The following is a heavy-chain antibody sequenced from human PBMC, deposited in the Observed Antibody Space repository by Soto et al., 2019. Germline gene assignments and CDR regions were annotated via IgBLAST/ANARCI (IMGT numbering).Heavy chain of an antibody. J-gene: IGHJ4*02. CDR1: GGSISSSSYY. D-gene: IGHD5-18*01. Sequence: SETLSLTCTVSGGSISSSSYYWGWIRQPPGKGLEWIGSIYYSGSTYYNPSLKSRVTISVDTSKNQFSLKLSSVTAADTAVYYCAAHDAVDTAMVGPIDYWGQGTLVT. V-gene: IGHV4-39*01. CDR3: AAHDAVDTAMVGPIDY. CDR2: IYYSGST.